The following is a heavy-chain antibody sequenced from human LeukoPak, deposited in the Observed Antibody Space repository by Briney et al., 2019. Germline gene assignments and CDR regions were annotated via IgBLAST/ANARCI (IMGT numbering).Heavy chain of an antibody. Sequence: PGTSLSLSCAASGFTFNKYAMSWVRQAPEKGLEWVSSVSIGGGSREYADSVKGRFTISRDNSQNTLCLQLNSLRVEDTAVYYCAKLSTYGDSTEDHWGQGTLVTVSS. CDR3: AKLSTYGDSTEDH. V-gene: IGHV3-23*01. CDR1: GFTFNKYA. J-gene: IGHJ4*02. CDR2: VSIGGGSR. D-gene: IGHD4-17*01.